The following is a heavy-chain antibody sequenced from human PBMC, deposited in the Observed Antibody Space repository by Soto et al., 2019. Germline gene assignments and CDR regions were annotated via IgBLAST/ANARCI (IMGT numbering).Heavy chain of an antibody. CDR3: ASERHCSGGSGRGGGYAFDI. J-gene: IGHJ3*02. V-gene: IGHV4-30-4*01. CDR1: GGSISSGDYY. Sequence: SETLSLTCTVSGGSISSGDYYWSWIRQPPGKGLEWIGYIYYSGSTYYNPSLKSRVTISVDTSKNQFSLKLSSVTAADTAVYYCASERHCSGGSGRGGGYAFDIWGQGTMVTVSS. D-gene: IGHD2-15*01. CDR2: IYYSGST.